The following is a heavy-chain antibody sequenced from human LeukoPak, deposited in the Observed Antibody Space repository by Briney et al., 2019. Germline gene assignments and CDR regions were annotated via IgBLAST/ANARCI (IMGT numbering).Heavy chain of an antibody. Sequence: VGSLRLSCAASGFTFSSYAMHWVRQAPGKGLEWVAVISYDGSNKYYADSVKGRFTISRDNSKNTLYLQMNSLRAEDTAVYYCARDQLWFGELSSVNIDYWGQGTLVTVSS. CDR1: GFTFSSYA. J-gene: IGHJ4*02. CDR2: ISYDGSNK. D-gene: IGHD3-10*01. CDR3: ARDQLWFGELSSVNIDY. V-gene: IGHV3-30*04.